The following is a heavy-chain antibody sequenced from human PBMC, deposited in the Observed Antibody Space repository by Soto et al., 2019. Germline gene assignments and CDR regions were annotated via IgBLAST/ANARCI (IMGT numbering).Heavy chain of an antibody. CDR2: ISGSGGST. V-gene: IGHV3-23*01. CDR3: AKARRVLRFLEWLLYLDY. D-gene: IGHD3-3*01. Sequence: EVQLLESGGGLVQPGGSLRLSCAASGFTFSSYAMSWVRQAPGKGLEWVSAISGSGGSTYYADSVKGRFTISRDNSKNTLYLQMNSLRAEDTAVYYCAKARRVLRFLEWLLYLDYWGQGTLVTVSS. J-gene: IGHJ4*02. CDR1: GFTFSSYA.